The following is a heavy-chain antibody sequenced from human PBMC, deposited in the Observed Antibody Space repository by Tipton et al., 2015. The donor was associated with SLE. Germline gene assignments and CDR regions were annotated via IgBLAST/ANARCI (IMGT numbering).Heavy chain of an antibody. J-gene: IGHJ2*01. CDR1: GGSISFYY. Sequence: TLSLTCTVSGGSISFYYWSWIRQSAGRGLEWIGRIYSSGDRDYNPPLRSRVTMSIDASQNRVSLRLKSVSAADTAVYYCARGSDGEYVRYFDVWGPGTLVTVSS. CDR3: ARGSDGEYVRYFDV. D-gene: IGHD4-17*01. CDR2: IYSSGDR. V-gene: IGHV4-4*07.